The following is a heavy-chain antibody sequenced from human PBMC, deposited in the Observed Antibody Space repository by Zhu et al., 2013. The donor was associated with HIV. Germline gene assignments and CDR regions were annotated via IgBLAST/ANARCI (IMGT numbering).Heavy chain of an antibody. CDR1: GFTFSSYG. CDR2: ISYDGSNK. V-gene: IGHV3-30*18. J-gene: IGHJ6*02. Sequence: VQLVESGGGLVQPGGSLRLSCAASGFTFSSYGMHWVRQAPGKGLEWVAVISYDGSNKYYADSVKGRFTISRDNSKNTLYLQMNSLRAEDTAVYYCAKGRSDDYYYYYGMDVWGQGTTVT. CDR3: AKGRSDDYYYYYGMDV. D-gene: IGHD4-17*01.